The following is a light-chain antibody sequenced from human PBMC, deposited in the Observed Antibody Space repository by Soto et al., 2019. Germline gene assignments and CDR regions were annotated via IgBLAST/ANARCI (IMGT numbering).Light chain of an antibody. CDR3: ASYTGSDTLV. V-gene: IGLV2-8*01. J-gene: IGLJ2*01. CDR1: SSDVGGYNY. Sequence: SALTQPPSASGSPGQSVTISCTGTSSDVGGYNYVSWYQQHPGKAPKLMIYEVSKRPSGVPDRLSDSKSGNTASLTVSGLQVEDEADYYCASYTGSDTLVFGGGTKLTVL. CDR2: EVS.